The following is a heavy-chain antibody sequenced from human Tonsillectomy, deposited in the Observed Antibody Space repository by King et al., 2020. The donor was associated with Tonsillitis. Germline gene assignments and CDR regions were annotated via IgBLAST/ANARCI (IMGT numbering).Heavy chain of an antibody. CDR3: ARDLQGTFDS. D-gene: IGHD1-1*01. CDR2: IYYSGST. V-gene: IGHV4-59*01. J-gene: IGHJ4*02. CDR1: GGSISFYY. Sequence: QLQESGPGLVKPSETLSLTCTVSGGSISFYYWSWIRQPPGKGLESIGYIYYSGSTNYNPSLKSRVTISVDTSKNQFSLKLNSVTAADTAVYYCARDLQGTFDSWGPGALVTVSS.